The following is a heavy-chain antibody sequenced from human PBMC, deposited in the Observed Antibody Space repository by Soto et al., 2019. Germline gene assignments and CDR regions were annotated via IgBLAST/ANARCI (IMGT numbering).Heavy chain of an antibody. V-gene: IGHV3-49*04. CDR2: IRRNAYGGKT. Sequence: GSLRLSCTTSGXTFGDYALGWVRQAPGKGLEWVGFIRRNAYGGKTDYAASVKGRFTISRDDSKSIAYLQMNSLRTEDTALYYCTRASSLDFEFWGQGTLVNVS. CDR3: TRASSLDFEF. D-gene: IGHD3-16*01. CDR1: GXTFGDYA. J-gene: IGHJ4*02.